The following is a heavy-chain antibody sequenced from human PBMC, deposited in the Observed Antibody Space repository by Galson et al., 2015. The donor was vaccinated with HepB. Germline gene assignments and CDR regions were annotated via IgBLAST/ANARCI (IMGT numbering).Heavy chain of an antibody. CDR2: ISSSSSYI. Sequence: SLRLSCAVSGFTFSRFNMNWVRQAPGKGLEWVSSISSSSSYIYYADSVKGRFTISRDNAKNSLYLQMNSLRAEDTAVYYCAVEGDGYNDDAFDIWGQGTMVTVSS. CDR3: AVEGDGYNDDAFDI. V-gene: IGHV3-21*01. CDR1: GFTFSRFN. D-gene: IGHD5-24*01. J-gene: IGHJ3*02.